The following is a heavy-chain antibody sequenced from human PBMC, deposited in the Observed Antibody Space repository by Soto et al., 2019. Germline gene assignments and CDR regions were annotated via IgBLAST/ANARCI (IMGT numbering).Heavy chain of an antibody. Sequence: SGPTLVNPTQTLTLTCTFSGFSLSTSGMCVSWIRQPPGKALEWLALIDWDDDKYYSTSLKTRLTISKDTSKNQVVLTMTNMDPVDTATYYCACCGYVWGSQPFDYWGQGTLVTVSS. V-gene: IGHV2-70*01. J-gene: IGHJ4*02. CDR2: IDWDDDK. CDR1: GFSLSTSGMC. CDR3: ACCGYVWGSQPFDY. D-gene: IGHD3-16*01.